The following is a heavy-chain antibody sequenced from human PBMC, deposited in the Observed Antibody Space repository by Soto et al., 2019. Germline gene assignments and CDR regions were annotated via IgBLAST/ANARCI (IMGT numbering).Heavy chain of an antibody. CDR2: IGTAGDT. CDR3: ARGEYSGYPALYFDY. V-gene: IGHV3-13*01. J-gene: IGHJ4*02. D-gene: IGHD5-12*01. Sequence: GGSLRLSCAASGFTFSSYAMSWVRQAPGKGLEWVSAIGTAGDTYYPGSVKGRFTISRENAKNSLYLQMNSLRAGDTAVYYCARGEYSGYPALYFDYWGQGTLVTVSS. CDR1: GFTFSSYA.